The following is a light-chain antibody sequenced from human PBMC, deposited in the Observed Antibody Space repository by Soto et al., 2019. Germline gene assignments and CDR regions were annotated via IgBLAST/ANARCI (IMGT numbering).Light chain of an antibody. J-gene: IGLJ1*01. Sequence: QSVLTQPPSASGSPGQSVTISCTGTSSDVGDYNYVSWYQQHPGKAPKLMIYEVSNRPSGVPDRFSGSKSGNTASLTVSGLQAEDEADYYCQSYDSSLNGLGVFGTGTKVTVL. CDR3: QSYDSSLNGLGV. CDR1: SSDVGDYNY. CDR2: EVS. V-gene: IGLV2-8*01.